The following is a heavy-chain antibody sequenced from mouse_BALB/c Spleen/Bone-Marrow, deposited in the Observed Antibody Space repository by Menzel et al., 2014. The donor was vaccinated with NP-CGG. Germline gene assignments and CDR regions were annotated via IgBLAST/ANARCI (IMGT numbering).Heavy chain of an antibody. V-gene: IGHV1-87*01. J-gene: IGHJ2*01. Sequence: LMESGAELARPGASVKVSCKASGYTFTSYWMQWVKQRPGQGLEWIGAIYPGDGDTRYTQKFKGKATLTADKSSSTACMQLSSLASEDSAVYYCARRRREYYFDYWGQGTTLTVSS. CDR3: ARRRREYYFDY. CDR1: GYTFTSYW. D-gene: IGHD2-12*01. CDR2: IYPGDGDT.